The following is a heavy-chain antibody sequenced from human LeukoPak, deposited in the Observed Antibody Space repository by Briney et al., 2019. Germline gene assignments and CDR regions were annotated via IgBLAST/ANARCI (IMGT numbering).Heavy chain of an antibody. D-gene: IGHD7-27*01. CDR3: ASNWGGDEYYFDY. CDR1: GGSISSSSYY. CDR2: IYYSGIT. J-gene: IGHJ4*02. Sequence: SEPLSLTCSVSGGSISSSSYYWGWLRHPPGKGLEWIGSIYYSGITYYNPSLRSRVNISVDTSKNQFSLRLSSVTAADTAVYYCASNWGGDEYYFDYWGQGSLVTVSS. V-gene: IGHV4-39*01.